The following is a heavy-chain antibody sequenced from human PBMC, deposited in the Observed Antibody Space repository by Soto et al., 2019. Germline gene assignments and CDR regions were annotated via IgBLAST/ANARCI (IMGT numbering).Heavy chain of an antibody. D-gene: IGHD2-21*01. J-gene: IGHJ2*01. Sequence: QGQLVQSGAEVKKPGSSVKVSCKASGGSFRTYAINWVRQAPGQGLEWMGGIIPMLAAPTYAQKFQGRLTITADESTTTVYMELSSLTSEDTAFYYCARVGPPSPSVIWFFDLWGRGTLVTVSS. CDR2: IIPMLAAP. V-gene: IGHV1-69*01. CDR1: GGSFRTYA. CDR3: ARVGPPSPSVIWFFDL.